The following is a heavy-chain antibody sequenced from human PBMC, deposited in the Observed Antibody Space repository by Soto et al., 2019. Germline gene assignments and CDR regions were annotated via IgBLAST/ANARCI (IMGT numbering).Heavy chain of an antibody. CDR2: IRSNSTTT. D-gene: IGHD6-19*01. Sequence: GGSLRLSCAASGFTLRSHAMSWVRQAPGKGLEWVSTIRSNSTTTFYADSVKGRFTISRDNPKNSLYLQMNSLRAEDTAVYYCARELDSGFDYWGQGTLVTVSS. CDR1: GFTLRSHA. CDR3: ARELDSGFDY. V-gene: IGHV3-23*01. J-gene: IGHJ4*02.